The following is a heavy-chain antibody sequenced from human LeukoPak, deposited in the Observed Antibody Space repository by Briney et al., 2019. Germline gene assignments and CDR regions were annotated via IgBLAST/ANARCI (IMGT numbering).Heavy chain of an antibody. D-gene: IGHD3-22*01. J-gene: IGHJ3*02. Sequence: GASVKVSCKASDYTFSSYGISWVRQAPGQGLEWMGWISAYNGNTDYAQKLQGRITMTTDTSTSTAYMELRSLRSDDTAVYYCASRDSSGYGAFDIWGQGTMVTVSS. CDR2: ISAYNGNT. V-gene: IGHV1-18*01. CDR1: DYTFSSYG. CDR3: ASRDSSGYGAFDI.